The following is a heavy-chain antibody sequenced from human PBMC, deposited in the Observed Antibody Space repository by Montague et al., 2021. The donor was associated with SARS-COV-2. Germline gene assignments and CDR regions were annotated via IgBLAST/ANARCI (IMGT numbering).Heavy chain of an antibody. Sequence: SETLSLTCAVSGGSISSREWWCWVRQPPGKGLGWIGEIHQSDSRRTTYNQSLKSIVTISIDQSKNYFSLNLTSMTAADTAVYYCGGKGGYFSPVDVWGQGTMVTVSS. J-gene: IGHJ6*02. CDR2: IHQSDSRRT. CDR3: GGKGGYFSPVDV. D-gene: IGHD2-21*01. V-gene: IGHV4-4*02. CDR1: GGSISSREW.